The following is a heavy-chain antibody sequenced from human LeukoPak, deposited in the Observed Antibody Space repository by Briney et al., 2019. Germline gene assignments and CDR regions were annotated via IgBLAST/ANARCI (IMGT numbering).Heavy chain of an antibody. Sequence: GGSLRLSCAASGFTFSSYAMSWVRQAPGKGLEWVSAISGSGGSTGYADSVKGRFTISRDNAKNSLYLQMNSLRAEDTALYYCASLRGDYVGNDFDYWGQGTLVTVSS. CDR1: GFTFSSYA. J-gene: IGHJ4*02. V-gene: IGHV3-23*01. CDR2: ISGSGGST. CDR3: ASLRGDYVGNDFDY. D-gene: IGHD4-23*01.